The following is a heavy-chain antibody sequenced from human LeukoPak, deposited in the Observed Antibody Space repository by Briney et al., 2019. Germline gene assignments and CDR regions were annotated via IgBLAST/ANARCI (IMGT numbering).Heavy chain of an antibody. V-gene: IGHV3-7*01. CDR3: ARELQWLVPPDY. CDR2: IKTDGSEK. Sequence: PGGSLRLSCEASGFTFSSYWMSWVRQAPGKGLEWVANIKTDGSEKYYVDSVKGRFTISRDNAKNSLYLQMNSLRAEDTAVYYCARELQWLVPPDYWGQGTLVTVSS. J-gene: IGHJ4*02. D-gene: IGHD6-19*01. CDR1: GFTFSSYW.